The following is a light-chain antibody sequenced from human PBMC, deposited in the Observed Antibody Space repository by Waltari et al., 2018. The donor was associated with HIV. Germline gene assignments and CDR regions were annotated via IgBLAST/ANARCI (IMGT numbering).Light chain of an antibody. CDR2: QDT. CDR3: QSTDRSGTYWV. Sequence: SYELTQPPSVSVSPGQTARITCSGDALPKPYAYWFQQKPGQAPVLLIYQDTERPSGIPERLSGSSLGTMVTLTITGVQAEDEADYYCQSTDRSGTYWVFGGGTKLTVL. J-gene: IGLJ3*02. CDR1: ALPKPY. V-gene: IGLV3-25*03.